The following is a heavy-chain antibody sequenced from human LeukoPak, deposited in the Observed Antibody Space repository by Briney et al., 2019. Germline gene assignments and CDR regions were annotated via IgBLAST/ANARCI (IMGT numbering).Heavy chain of an antibody. CDR2: ISSRKNT. D-gene: IGHD2-8*02. CDR1: GGSLSDDNYY. J-gene: IGHJ4*02. Sequence: PSETLSLTCTLSGGSLSDDNYYCAWIRQPPGKGLEWIGNISSRKNTYYHLSRESLITISADTSRNQFSLKMRSVTAADTAVYYCASLRVPGDFDYWGQGTPVTVSS. CDR3: ASLRVPGDFDY. V-gene: IGHV4-39*01.